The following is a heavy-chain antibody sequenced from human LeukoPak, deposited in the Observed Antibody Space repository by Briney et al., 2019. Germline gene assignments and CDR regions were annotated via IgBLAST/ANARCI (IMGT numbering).Heavy chain of an antibody. CDR3: ARGNYYGMDV. CDR1: GFTFRNYY. Sequence: GGSLRLSCAASGFTFRNYYMHWVRQAPGEGLVWVSRISSDGSSTSYADSVKGRFTISRDNAKNTLFLQMNSLRAEDTAVYYCARGNYYGMDVWGQGTTVTVSS. J-gene: IGHJ6*02. V-gene: IGHV3-74*01. CDR2: ISSDGSST.